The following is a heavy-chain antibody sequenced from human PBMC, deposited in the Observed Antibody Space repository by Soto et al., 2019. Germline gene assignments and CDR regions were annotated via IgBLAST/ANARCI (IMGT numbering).Heavy chain of an antibody. Sequence: PSETLSLTCAVSGGSINTFDFSWSWIRQPPGRGLEWIGAIYQSGRTYYTPSLKSRVTMSLEKSKNQFSLKINSVVAADTAIYYCARETTIFGVAPGGGVDVWGQGTTVTVSS. V-gene: IGHV4-30-2*01. CDR3: ARETTIFGVAPGGGVDV. J-gene: IGHJ6*02. CDR2: IYQSGRT. D-gene: IGHD3-3*01. CDR1: GGSINTFDFS.